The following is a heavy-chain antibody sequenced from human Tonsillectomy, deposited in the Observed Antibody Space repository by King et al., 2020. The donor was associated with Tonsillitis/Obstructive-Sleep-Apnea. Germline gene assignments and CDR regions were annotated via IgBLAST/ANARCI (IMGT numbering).Heavy chain of an antibody. J-gene: IGHJ4*02. CDR2: ISGSGGIT. Sequence: VQLVESGGGLVQPGGSLRLSCAASGFSFSNYAMTWVRQAPGKGLEWGSGISGSGGITYYAASVKGRFTISRDNSKNTLYLQMNSLRADDTAVYYCAKDKAALDYWGQGTLVSVSS. CDR1: GFSFSNYA. CDR3: AKDKAALDY. V-gene: IGHV3-23*04.